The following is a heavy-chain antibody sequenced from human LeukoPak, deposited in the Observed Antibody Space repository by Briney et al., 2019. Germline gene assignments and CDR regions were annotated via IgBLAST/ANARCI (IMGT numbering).Heavy chain of an antibody. J-gene: IGHJ4*02. CDR1: GLTVSSNY. V-gene: IGHV3-53*01. CDR2: IYSSGIT. D-gene: IGHD3-22*01. Sequence: GGSLRLSCAASGLTVSSNYMTWVRQAPGKGLEWVSVIYSSGITYYADSVKGRFTISRDNSKNTLFLQMNSLRAEDTAVYYCAKDRYDSGGYYSYYFDCWGQGTLVTVSS. CDR3: AKDRYDSGGYYSYYFDC.